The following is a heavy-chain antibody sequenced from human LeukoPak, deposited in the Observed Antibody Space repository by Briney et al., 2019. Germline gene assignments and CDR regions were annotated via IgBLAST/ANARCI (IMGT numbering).Heavy chain of an antibody. V-gene: IGHV3-23*01. D-gene: IGHD2-15*01. J-gene: IGHJ6*02. CDR3: AILLGYCSSGSCLNV. CDR2: ISGSGGSS. CDR1: GFTFSSYG. Sequence: GGSLRLSCAASGFTFSSYGMSWVRQAPGKGLEWVSLISGSGGSSYYADSVKGRFTISRDNSKNTLYLQMNSLRAEDPAVYHCAILLGYCSSGSCLNVWGQGTTVTVSS.